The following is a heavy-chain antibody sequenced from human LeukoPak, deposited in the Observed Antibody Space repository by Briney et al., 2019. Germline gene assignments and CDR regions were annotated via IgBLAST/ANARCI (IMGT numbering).Heavy chain of an antibody. Sequence: PGGSLRLSCAASGFTFSSYSMNWVRQAPGKGLEWVSSISSSSSYIYYADSVKGRFTISRDNAKNSLYLQTNSLRAEDTAVYYCARGGSQQLVPDYWGQGTLVTVSS. CDR2: ISSSSSYI. CDR1: GFTFSSYS. D-gene: IGHD6-13*01. CDR3: ARGGSQQLVPDY. V-gene: IGHV3-21*01. J-gene: IGHJ4*02.